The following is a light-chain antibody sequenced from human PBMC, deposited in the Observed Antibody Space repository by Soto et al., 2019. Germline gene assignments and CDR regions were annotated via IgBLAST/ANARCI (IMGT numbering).Light chain of an antibody. J-gene: IGLJ3*02. CDR2: DVS. CDR1: SRDVGGYNY. Sequence: QSALTQPASVSGSPGQSITISCTGTSRDVGGYNYVSWYQQHPGKAPKLMIYDVSNRPSGVSNRFSGSKSGNTASLTISGLQAEDEADYYCSSYTSSSPRVFGGGTQLTVL. V-gene: IGLV2-14*01. CDR3: SSYTSSSPRV.